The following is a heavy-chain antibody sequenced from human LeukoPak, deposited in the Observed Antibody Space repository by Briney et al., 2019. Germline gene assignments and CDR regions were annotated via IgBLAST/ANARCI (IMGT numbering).Heavy chain of an antibody. Sequence: ASVKVSCKASGYTFTGYYMHWVRQAPGQGLEWMGWINPNSGGTNYAQKFQGRVTMTRDTSISTAYMELSRLRSDDTAVYYCARESTLTYGDYSFWFDPWGQGTLVTVSS. CDR3: ARESTLTYGDYSFWFDP. CDR1: GYTFTGYY. CDR2: INPNSGGT. D-gene: IGHD4-17*01. J-gene: IGHJ5*02. V-gene: IGHV1-2*02.